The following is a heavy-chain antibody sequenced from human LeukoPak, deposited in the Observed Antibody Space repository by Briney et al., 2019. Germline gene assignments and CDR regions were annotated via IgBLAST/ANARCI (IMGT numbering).Heavy chain of an antibody. D-gene: IGHD6-13*01. J-gene: IGHJ4*02. V-gene: IGHV4-34*01. CDR1: GGSFSGYY. CDR3: ARGQRYKAAAGLFDY. Sequence: SETLSLTCAVYGGSFSGYYWSWIRQPPGKGLEWIGEINHSGSTNYNPSLKSRVTISVDTSKNQFSLKLSSVTAADTAVYYCARGQRYKAAAGLFDYWGQGTLVTVSS. CDR2: INHSGST.